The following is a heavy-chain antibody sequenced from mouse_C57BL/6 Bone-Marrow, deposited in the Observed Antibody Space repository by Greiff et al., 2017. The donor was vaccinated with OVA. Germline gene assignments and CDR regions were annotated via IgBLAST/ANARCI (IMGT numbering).Heavy chain of an antibody. CDR2: ISYDGSN. J-gene: IGHJ2*01. V-gene: IGHV3-6*01. D-gene: IGHD2-1*01. CDR1: GYSITSGYY. Sequence: ESGPGLVKPSQSLSLTCSVTGYSITSGYYWNWIRQFPGNKLEWMGYISYDGSNNYNPSLKNRISITRDTSKNQFFLKLNSVTTEDTATYYCARSRYGNYAGYYFDHWGQGTTLTVSS. CDR3: ARSRYGNYAGYYFDH.